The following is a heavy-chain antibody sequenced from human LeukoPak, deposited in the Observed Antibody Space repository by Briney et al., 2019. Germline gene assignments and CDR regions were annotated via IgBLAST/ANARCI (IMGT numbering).Heavy chain of an antibody. Sequence: PSETLSLTCTVSGGSISSSSYYWGWIRQPPGKGLEWIGSIYYSGSTYYNPSLKSRVTISVDTSKNQFSLKLSSVTAADTAVYYCARAVAGTAEYFQHWGQGTLVTVSS. V-gene: IGHV4-39*01. CDR2: IYYSGST. J-gene: IGHJ1*01. D-gene: IGHD6-19*01. CDR1: GGSISSSSYY. CDR3: ARAVAGTAEYFQH.